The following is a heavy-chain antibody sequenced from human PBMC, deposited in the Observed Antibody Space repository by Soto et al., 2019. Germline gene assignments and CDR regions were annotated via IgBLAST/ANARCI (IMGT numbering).Heavy chain of an antibody. V-gene: IGHV3-23*01. J-gene: IGHJ4*02. CDR3: AKRGGTSCLDS. CDR1: GFTFSSFA. D-gene: IGHD3-16*01. CDR2: ITSRGDNT. Sequence: EVQLLESGGGLVQPGGSLRLSCAASGFTFSSFAMSWVRQTPGKGLEWVSAITSRGDNTYYADSVKGRFTISRDNSKNTLYLQMDTLRFDDTAVYYCAKRGGTSCLDSWGQGTLVTISS.